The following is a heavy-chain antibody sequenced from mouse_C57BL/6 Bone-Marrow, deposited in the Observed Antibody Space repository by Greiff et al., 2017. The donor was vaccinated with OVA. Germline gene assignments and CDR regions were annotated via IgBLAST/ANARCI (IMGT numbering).Heavy chain of an antibody. D-gene: IGHD2-4*01. CDR3: APYYYDYDENYAMDY. Sequence: VQLQQPGAELVKPGASVKLSCKASGYTFTSYWMQWVKQRPGQGLEWIGEIDPSDSYTNYNQKFKGKATLTVDTSSSTAYMQLSSLTSEDSAVYYCAPYYYDYDENYAMDYWGQGTSVTVSS. V-gene: IGHV1-50*01. CDR1: GYTFTSYW. J-gene: IGHJ4*01. CDR2: IDPSDSYT.